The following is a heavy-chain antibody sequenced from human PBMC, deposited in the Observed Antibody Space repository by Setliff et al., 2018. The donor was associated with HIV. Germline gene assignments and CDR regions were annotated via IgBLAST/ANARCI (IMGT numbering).Heavy chain of an antibody. CDR2: VSPYNGHT. CDR1: GYTFTNFG. J-gene: IGHJ5*02. V-gene: IGHV1-18*01. D-gene: IGHD2-2*01. Sequence: GASVKVSCKASGYTFTNFGVGWVRQAPGQGLEWMGWVSPYNGHTKYAQRFQGRVTMSTDTSTSTIYMELTGLRSDDTAVYYCARWSCGRATCYDSPYNWFEPWGQGTLVTVSS. CDR3: ARWSCGRATCYDSPYNWFEP.